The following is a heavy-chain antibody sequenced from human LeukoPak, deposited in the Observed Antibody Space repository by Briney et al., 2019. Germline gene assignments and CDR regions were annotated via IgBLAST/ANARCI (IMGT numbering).Heavy chain of an antibody. V-gene: IGHV1-69*04. D-gene: IGHD5-12*01. CDR2: IIPILGIA. Sequence: SVKVSCKASGGTFSSYAISWVRQAPGQGLEWMGRIIPILGIANYAQKFQGRVTITADKSTSTAYMELSSLRSEDTAVYYCAAVATLAWGSNFQHWGQGTLVTVSS. CDR3: AAVATLAWGSNFQH. J-gene: IGHJ1*01. CDR1: GGTFSSYA.